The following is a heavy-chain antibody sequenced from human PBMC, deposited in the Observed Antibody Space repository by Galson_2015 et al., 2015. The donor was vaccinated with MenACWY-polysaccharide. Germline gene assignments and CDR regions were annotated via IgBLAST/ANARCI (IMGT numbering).Heavy chain of an antibody. CDR1: GGSISSGSYY. J-gene: IGHJ4*02. Sequence: TLSLTCTVSGGSISSGSYYWSWIRPSAGKGLEWIGRMSFSGSSNYKPSLKSRVTISIDTSKNQFSLRLSSVTAADTAVYYCARGNYDILTGNYAFDYWGQGTLVTVSS. CDR3: ARGNYDILTGNYAFDY. CDR2: MSFSGSS. V-gene: IGHV4-61*02. D-gene: IGHD3-9*01.